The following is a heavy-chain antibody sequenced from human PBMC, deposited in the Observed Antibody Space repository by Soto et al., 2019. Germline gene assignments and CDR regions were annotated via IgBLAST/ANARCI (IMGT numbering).Heavy chain of an antibody. D-gene: IGHD6-13*01. CDR2: ISGSGGST. Sequence: GGSLRLSCAASGFTFSSYAMSWVRQAPGKGLEWVSAISGSGGSTYYADSVKGRFTISRDNSKNTLYLQMNSLRAEDTAVYYCAKGVPWQQLVSLYFDYWGQGTLVTVSS. CDR3: AKGVPWQQLVSLYFDY. J-gene: IGHJ4*02. V-gene: IGHV3-23*01. CDR1: GFTFSSYA.